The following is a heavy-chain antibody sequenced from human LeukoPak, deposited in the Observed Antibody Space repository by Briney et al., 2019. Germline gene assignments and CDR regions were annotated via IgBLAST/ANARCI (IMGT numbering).Heavy chain of an antibody. CDR2: IESKSDGWTT. D-gene: IGHD1-14*01. Sequence: GGSLRLSCAASGFTFSNAWMSWVRQAPGKGLEWVGRIESKSDGWTTDDAAPGKGIFTLSTDDSKNTLYLQMNTLKTEDTAVYYSTTDLYRTAEPPALGIWGQGTTVTVSS. CDR3: TTDLYRTAEPPALGI. V-gene: IGHV3-15*04. J-gene: IGHJ3*02. CDR1: GFTFSNAW.